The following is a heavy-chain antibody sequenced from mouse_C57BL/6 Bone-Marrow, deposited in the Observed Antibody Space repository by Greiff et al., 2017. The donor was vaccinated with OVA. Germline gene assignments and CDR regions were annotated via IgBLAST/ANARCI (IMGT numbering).Heavy chain of an antibody. Sequence: QVQLQQPGAELVKPGASVKMSCKASGYTFTSYWITWVKQRPGQGLEWIGDIYPGSGSTNYNEKFKSKATLTVYTSSSTAYMQLSSLTSADSAVYYCARGGYSFAYWGQGTLVTVSA. CDR1: GYTFTSYW. D-gene: IGHD2-3*01. J-gene: IGHJ3*01. CDR2: IYPGSGST. V-gene: IGHV1-55*01. CDR3: ARGGYSFAY.